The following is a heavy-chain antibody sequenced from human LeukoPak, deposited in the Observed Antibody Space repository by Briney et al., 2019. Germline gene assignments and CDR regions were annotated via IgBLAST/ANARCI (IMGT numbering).Heavy chain of an antibody. D-gene: IGHD6-13*01. CDR2: VSSYNGNT. CDR3: ARDLPYSSSWESIDY. CDR1: GYTFSDYY. J-gene: IGHJ4*02. V-gene: IGHV1-18*04. Sequence: GASVKVSCKASGYTFSDYYIHWMRQAPGQGLEWMGWVSSYNGNTNHAQKLQGRVTMTTDTSTSTAYMELRSLRSDDTAVYYCARDLPYSSSWESIDYWGQGTLVTVSS.